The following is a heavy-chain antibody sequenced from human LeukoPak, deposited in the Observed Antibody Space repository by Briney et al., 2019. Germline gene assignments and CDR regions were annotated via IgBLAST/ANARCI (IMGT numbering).Heavy chain of an antibody. CDR1: GYSFMSHW. V-gene: IGHV5-51*01. Sequence: GESLKISCKGSGYSFMSHWIAWVRQMPGKGLEWMGIIYPGDSDTRYSPSFQGQVTISADKSINTAYIQWSSLKASDAAIYYCARRPLFSSSSRLDYWGQGTLVTVSS. J-gene: IGHJ4*02. CDR3: ARRPLFSSSSRLDY. D-gene: IGHD6-6*01. CDR2: IYPGDSDT.